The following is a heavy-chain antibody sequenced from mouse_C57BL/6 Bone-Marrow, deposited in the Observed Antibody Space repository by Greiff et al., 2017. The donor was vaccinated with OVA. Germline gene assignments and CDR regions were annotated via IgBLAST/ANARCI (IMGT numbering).Heavy chain of an antibody. CDR3: TTERLGPFAY. D-gene: IGHD4-1*01. J-gene: IGHJ3*01. CDR1: GFNIKDDY. V-gene: IGHV14-4*01. CDR2: IDPENGDT. Sequence: EVKLMESGAELVRPGASVKLSCTASGFNIKDDYMHWVKQRPEQGLEWIGWIDPENGDTEYASKFQGKATITADTSSNTAYLQLSSLTSEDTAVYYCTTERLGPFAYWGQGTLVTVSA.